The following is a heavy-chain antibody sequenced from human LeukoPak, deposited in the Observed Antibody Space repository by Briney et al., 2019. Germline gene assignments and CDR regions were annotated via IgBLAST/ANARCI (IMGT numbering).Heavy chain of an antibody. Sequence: GGSLRLSCAASGFTFSSYGMHWVRQAPGKGLEWVALIWYDGSNKYYTDSVKGRFTISRDNSKNTLYLQMNSLRAEDTAVYYCAREGPRGNSQFDYWGQGTLVTVSS. J-gene: IGHJ4*02. CDR1: GFTFSSYG. D-gene: IGHD2/OR15-2a*01. CDR2: IWYDGSNK. CDR3: AREGPRGNSQFDY. V-gene: IGHV3-33*01.